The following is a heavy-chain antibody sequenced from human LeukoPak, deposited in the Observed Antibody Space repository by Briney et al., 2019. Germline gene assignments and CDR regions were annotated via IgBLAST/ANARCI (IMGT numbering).Heavy chain of an antibody. CDR3: ARGGHYDILTGYYPAVDY. V-gene: IGHV4-30-2*01. CDR2: IYHSGST. CDR1: GGSISSGGYS. Sequence: SQTLSLTCAVSGGSISSGGYSWSWIRQPPGKGLEWIGYIYHSGSTYYNPSLKSRVTISVNRSKNQFSLKLSSVTAADTAVYYCARGGHYDILTGYYPAVDYWGQGTLVTVSS. D-gene: IGHD3-9*01. J-gene: IGHJ4*02.